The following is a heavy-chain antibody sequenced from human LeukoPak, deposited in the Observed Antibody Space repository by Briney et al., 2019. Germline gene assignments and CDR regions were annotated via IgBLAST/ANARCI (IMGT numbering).Heavy chain of an antibody. J-gene: IGHJ4*02. CDR2: ISGSGGRT. D-gene: IGHD3-10*01. CDR1: GFTFSSYA. V-gene: IGHV3-23*01. Sequence: GGSLRLSCAASGFTFSSYAMSWVRQAPGKGLEWVSAISGSGGRTYYADSVKGRFTISRDNSKNTLYLQMNSLRAEDTAVYYCAKDLLLWFGESPGDYWGQGTLVTVSS. CDR3: AKDLLLWFGESPGDY.